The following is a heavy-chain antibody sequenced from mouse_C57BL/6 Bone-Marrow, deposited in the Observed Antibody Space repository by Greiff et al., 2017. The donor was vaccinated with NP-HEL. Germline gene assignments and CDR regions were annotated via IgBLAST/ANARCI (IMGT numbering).Heavy chain of an antibody. CDR3: ARQRAGGFDY. CDR2: INSDGGST. Sequence: EVKLMESGGGLVQPGESLKLSCESNEYEFPSHDMYWVRKTPEKRLEWVAAINSDGGSTYYPDTMERRFIITRDKTKKTLYLQMSSLRSDDTALYYYARQRAGGFDYWGQGNTITVSS. V-gene: IGHV5-2*01. D-gene: IGHD3-3*01. J-gene: IGHJ2*01. CDR1: EYEFPSHD.